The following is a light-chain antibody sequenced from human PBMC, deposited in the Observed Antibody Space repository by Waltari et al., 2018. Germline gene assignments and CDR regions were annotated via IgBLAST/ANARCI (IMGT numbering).Light chain of an antibody. V-gene: IGLV2-23*02. J-gene: IGLJ1*01. CDR3: CSYAGNSIYV. CDR1: SSDIGSYDL. CDR2: GVS. Sequence: QSALTQPASVSGSPGQSITISCTGTSSDIGSYDLVSWYQHHPGKAPNLMIFGVSQRPSGGSNRFSGSESGNTASLTISGLQAEDEADYHCCSYAGNSIYVFGTGTKVTVL.